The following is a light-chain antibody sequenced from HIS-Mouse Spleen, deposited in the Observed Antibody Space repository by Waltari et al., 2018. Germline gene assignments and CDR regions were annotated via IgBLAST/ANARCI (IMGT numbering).Light chain of an antibody. J-gene: IGKJ1*01. Sequence: EIVLTQSPATLSLSPGETSNLSCRASQSVSSYLAWYQQKPGQAPRLLIYDASNRATGIPARFSGSGSGTDFTLTISSLEPEDFAVYYCQQRSNWPWTFGQGTKVEIK. V-gene: IGKV3-11*01. CDR3: QQRSNWPWT. CDR2: DAS. CDR1: QSVSSY.